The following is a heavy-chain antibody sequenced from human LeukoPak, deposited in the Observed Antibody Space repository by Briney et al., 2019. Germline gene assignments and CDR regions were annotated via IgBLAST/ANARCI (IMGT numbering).Heavy chain of an antibody. V-gene: IGHV4-34*01. CDR3: ARPSAVAGPFDY. D-gene: IGHD6-19*01. CDR1: GGSFSGYY. CDR2: INHSGST. Sequence: SETLSLTCAVYGGSFSGYYWSWIRQPPGKGLEWIGEINHSGSTNYNPSLKSRVTILVDTSKNQFSLKLSSVTAADTAVYHCARPSAVAGPFDYWGQGTLVTVSS. J-gene: IGHJ4*02.